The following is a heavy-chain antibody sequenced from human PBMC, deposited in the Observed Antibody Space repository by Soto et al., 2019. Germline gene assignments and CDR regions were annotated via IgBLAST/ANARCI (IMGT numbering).Heavy chain of an antibody. D-gene: IGHD2-21*02. V-gene: IGHV1-3*01. CDR2: INAGSGNT. Sequence: ASVKVSCKASGYTFTNYAIHWVRQAPGQTLELMGWINAGSGNTRYSQKFQGRVTITRDTFASTAYVELSSLRSEDTAVYYCARDCTGGDCQSRYDYWGQGTQVTVSS. CDR3: ARDCTGGDCQSRYDY. J-gene: IGHJ4*02. CDR1: GYTFTNYA.